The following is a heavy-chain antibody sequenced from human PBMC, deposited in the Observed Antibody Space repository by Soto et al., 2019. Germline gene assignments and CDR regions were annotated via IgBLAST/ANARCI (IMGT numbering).Heavy chain of an antibody. CDR1: GFTFSSYS. CDR2: ISNSSSTI. Sequence: EVQLVESGGGLVQPGGSLRLSCAASGFTFSSYSMNWVGQAPGKGLEWVSYISNSSSTISYADSVRGRFTISRDNAKNSLYLQMNSLRAEDTAVYYCANSLTTVTPGYWGQGTLVTVSS. V-gene: IGHV3-48*01. D-gene: IGHD4-17*01. J-gene: IGHJ4*02. CDR3: ANSLTTVTPGY.